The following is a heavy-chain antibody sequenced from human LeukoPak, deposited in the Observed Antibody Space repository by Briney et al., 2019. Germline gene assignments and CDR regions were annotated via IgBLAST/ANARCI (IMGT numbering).Heavy chain of an antibody. D-gene: IGHD1-26*01. CDR1: GGTFSSYA. CDR3: ARAPSPNSGSLIRGAFDI. CDR2: IIPIFGIA. J-gene: IGHJ3*02. Sequence: SVKVSCKASGGTFSSYAISWVRQAPGQGLEWMGGIIPIFGIANYAQKFQGRVTITADESTSTAYMELSSLRSEDTAVYYCARAPSPNSGSLIRGAFDIWGQGTMVTVSS. V-gene: IGHV1-69*13.